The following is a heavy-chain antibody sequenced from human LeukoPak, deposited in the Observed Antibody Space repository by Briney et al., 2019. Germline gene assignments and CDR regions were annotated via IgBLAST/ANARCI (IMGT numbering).Heavy chain of an antibody. V-gene: IGHV3-48*02. J-gene: IGHJ6*02. CDR3: ARYFGDPQGMDV. D-gene: IGHD3-10*01. CDR1: GFTFSTYS. Sequence: PGGSLRLSCAASGFTFSTYSMSWVRQAPGKGLEWVSYISGSSDAIYYADSVKGRFTISRDNAKNSLYLQMNSLRDEDTAVCYCARYFGDPQGMDVWGQGTAVTVSS. CDR2: ISGSSDAI.